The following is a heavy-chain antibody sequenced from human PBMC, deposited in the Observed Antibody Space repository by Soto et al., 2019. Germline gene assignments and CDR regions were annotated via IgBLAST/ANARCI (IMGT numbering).Heavy chain of an antibody. D-gene: IGHD5-18*01. CDR3: ARGRAGGYTYGLDS. CDR2: LYYSGNT. J-gene: IGHJ4*02. V-gene: IGHV4-61*01. CDR1: GVFVSSGNYY. Sequence: SETLSLTCTVSGVFVSSGNYYWTWIRQPPGKGLEWIGYLYYSGNTNYTPSLKSRVSISVDTSKNQFSLRLNSVTAADTAVYYCARGRAGGYTYGLDSWGQGTLVTVSS.